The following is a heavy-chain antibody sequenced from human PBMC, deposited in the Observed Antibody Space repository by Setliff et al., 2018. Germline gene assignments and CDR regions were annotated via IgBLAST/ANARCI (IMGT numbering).Heavy chain of an antibody. Sequence: GGSLRLSCAASGFLYSNNAFHWVRQTPGKGLEWVAVISYDGTITHYVDSVKGRFSISRDNSQNTLYLQMNSLSPEGTALYYCASSSGGNYEAYFDYWGQGTLVTVS. V-gene: IGHV3-30*04. CDR3: ASSSGGNYEAYFDY. CDR1: GFLYSNNA. CDR2: ISYDGTIT. D-gene: IGHD2-15*01. J-gene: IGHJ4*02.